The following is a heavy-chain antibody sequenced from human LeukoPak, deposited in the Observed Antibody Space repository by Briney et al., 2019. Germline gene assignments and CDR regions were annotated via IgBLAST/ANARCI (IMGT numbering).Heavy chain of an antibody. CDR3: ATEKGRRGYSYGSPNPTTYGMDV. V-gene: IGHV1-24*01. J-gene: IGHJ6*02. CDR2: FDPEDGET. Sequence: ASVKVSCKVSGYTLTELSMHWVRQAPGKGLEWMGGFDPEDGETIYAQKFQGRVTMTEDTSADTAYMELSSLRSEDTAVYYCATEKGRRGYSYGSPNPTTYGMDVWGQGTTVTVSS. D-gene: IGHD5-18*01. CDR1: GYTLTELS.